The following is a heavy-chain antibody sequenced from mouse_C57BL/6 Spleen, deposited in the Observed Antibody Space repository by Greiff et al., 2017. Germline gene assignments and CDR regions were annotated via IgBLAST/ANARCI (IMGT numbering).Heavy chain of an antibody. J-gene: IGHJ2*01. Sequence: QVQLQQPGAELVMPGASVKLSCKASGYTFTSYWMHWVKQRPGQGLEWIGEIDPSDSYTNYTQKFKGKFTLTVDKSSSTAYMQLSSLTSEDSAVYDCARMKLLYYYGSSPHFDYWGQGTTLTVSS. V-gene: IGHV1-69*01. D-gene: IGHD1-1*01. CDR1: GYTFTSYW. CDR3: ARMKLLYYYGSSPHFDY. CDR2: IDPSDSYT.